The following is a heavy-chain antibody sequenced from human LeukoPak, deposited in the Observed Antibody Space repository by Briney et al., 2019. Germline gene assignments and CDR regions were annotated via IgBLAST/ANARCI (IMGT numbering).Heavy chain of an antibody. D-gene: IGHD3-3*01. Sequence: GESLKISCKGSGYSFTTYWIGWVRQMPGKGLGWMGIIYPSDSDTRYSPSFQGQVTISADKSISTAYLQWSSLKASDIAMYYCVRLVNFWSGFADWGQGTLVTVSS. J-gene: IGHJ4*02. CDR1: GYSFTTYW. CDR3: VRLVNFWSGFAD. CDR2: IYPSDSDT. V-gene: IGHV5-51*01.